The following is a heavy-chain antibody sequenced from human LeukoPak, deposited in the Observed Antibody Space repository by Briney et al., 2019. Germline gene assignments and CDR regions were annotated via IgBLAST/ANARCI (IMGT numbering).Heavy chain of an antibody. Sequence: SETLSLTCAVYGGSFSGYYWSWIRQPPGKGLEWIGEINHSGSTNYNPSLKSRVTISVDTSKNQFSLKLSSVTAADTAVYYCARGGDFWSGYYPTAYYYYYMDVWGKGTTVTVSS. CDR3: ARGGDFWSGYYPTAYYYYYMDV. CDR2: INHSGST. D-gene: IGHD3-3*01. CDR1: GGSFSGYY. J-gene: IGHJ6*03. V-gene: IGHV4-34*01.